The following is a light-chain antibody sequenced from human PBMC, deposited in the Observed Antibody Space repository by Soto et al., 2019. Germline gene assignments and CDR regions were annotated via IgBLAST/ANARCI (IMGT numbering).Light chain of an antibody. CDR2: GAS. Sequence: EIVLTQSPGTLSLSPGERATLSCRASQSVSSSYLAWYQQKPGQAPRLLIYGASSRATGIPDRFSGIGSGTDLTLTISRLAPADFSVYYCQQYGSSPNTFGQGTKLEIK. V-gene: IGKV3-20*01. CDR1: QSVSSSY. J-gene: IGKJ2*01. CDR3: QQYGSSPNT.